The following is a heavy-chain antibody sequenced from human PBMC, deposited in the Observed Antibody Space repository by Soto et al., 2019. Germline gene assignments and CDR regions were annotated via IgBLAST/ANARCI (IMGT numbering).Heavy chain of an antibody. J-gene: IGHJ4*02. Sequence: HPGGSLRLSCAASGFTFSGSAMHWVRQASGKGLEWVGRIRNKANSYATAYAASVKGRFTISRDDSKNTAYLQMNSLKTEDTAVYFCTSHSPEDMIRNWGQGTPVTVLL. CDR1: GFTFSGSA. CDR2: IRNKANSYAT. D-gene: IGHD2-15*01. CDR3: TSHSPEDMIRN. V-gene: IGHV3-73*01.